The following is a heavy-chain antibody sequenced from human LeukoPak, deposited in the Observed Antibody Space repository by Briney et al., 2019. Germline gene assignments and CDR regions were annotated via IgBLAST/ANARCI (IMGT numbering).Heavy chain of an antibody. CDR1: GFTVSSNY. CDR2: IYSGGST. Sequence: PGGSLRLSCAASGFTVSSNYMSWVRQAPGKGLEWVSVIYSGGSTYYADSVKGRFTISRDNSKNTLYLQMNSLRAEDTAVYYCARDRRDYDTSGYSDYWGQGTLVTVFS. CDR3: ARDRRDYDTSGYSDY. V-gene: IGHV3-53*01. D-gene: IGHD3-22*01. J-gene: IGHJ4*02.